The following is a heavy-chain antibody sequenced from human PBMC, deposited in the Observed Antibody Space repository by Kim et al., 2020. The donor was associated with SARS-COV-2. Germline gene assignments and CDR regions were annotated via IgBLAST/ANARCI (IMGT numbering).Heavy chain of an antibody. Sequence: GGSLRLSCAASGFTFRIYAMSWVRQAPGKGLEWVSTISATGTSTYYADSVKGRFTISRGNSKNTLYLQMNSLRAEDTALYYCAKDLEGDYPPFDYWGQGT. D-gene: IGHD1-26*01. CDR1: GFTFRIYA. V-gene: IGHV3-23*01. CDR3: AKDLEGDYPPFDY. CDR2: ISATGTST. J-gene: IGHJ4*02.